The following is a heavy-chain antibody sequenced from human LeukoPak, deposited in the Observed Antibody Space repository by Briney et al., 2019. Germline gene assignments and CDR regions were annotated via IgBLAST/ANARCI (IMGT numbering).Heavy chain of an antibody. Sequence: GGSLRLSCTASGFTFSSYALSWGRQAPGKGLEWVSATSGSSDKLFYADSVKGRFTISRDNSKNTLYLQMNNLRAEDTAVYYCARYENGGIDYWGQGTLVTVSS. J-gene: IGHJ4*02. CDR1: GFTFSSYA. CDR3: ARYENGGIDY. CDR2: TSGSSDKL. V-gene: IGHV3-23*01. D-gene: IGHD2-15*01.